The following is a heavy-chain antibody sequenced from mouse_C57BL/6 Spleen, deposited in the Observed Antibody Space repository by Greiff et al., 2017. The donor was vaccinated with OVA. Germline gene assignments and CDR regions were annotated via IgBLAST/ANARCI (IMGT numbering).Heavy chain of an antibody. J-gene: IGHJ4*01. V-gene: IGHV3-6*01. CDR3: ARVYGTYAMDY. CDR2: ISYDGSN. Sequence: EVQLVESGPGLVKPSQSLSLTCSVTGYSITSGYYWNWIRQFPGNKLEWMGYISYDGSNNYNPSLKNRISITRDTSKNQFFLKLNSVTTEDTATYYCARVYGTYAMDYWGQGTSVTVSS. D-gene: IGHD2-1*01. CDR1: GYSITSGYY.